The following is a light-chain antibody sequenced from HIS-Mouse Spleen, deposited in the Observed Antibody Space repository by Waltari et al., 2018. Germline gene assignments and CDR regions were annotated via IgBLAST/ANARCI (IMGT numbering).Light chain of an antibody. CDR3: SSYTSSSFNVV. V-gene: IGLV2-14*03. CDR2: DVS. J-gene: IGLJ2*01. CDR1: SSDVGGYNY. Sequence: QSALTQPASVSGSPGQSITISCTGTSSDVGGYNYVSWYQQHPGKAPKLMIYDVSNRHSGVSNRFSGSKSGNTAPLTISGLQAEDEADYYCSSYTSSSFNVVFGGGTKLTVL.